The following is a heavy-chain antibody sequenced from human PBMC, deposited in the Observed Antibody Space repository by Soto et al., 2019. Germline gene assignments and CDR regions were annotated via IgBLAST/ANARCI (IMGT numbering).Heavy chain of an antibody. J-gene: IGHJ6*02. CDR3: ARYPGAKSGDYVNYYYGMDV. CDR1: GGSISSGGYY. Sequence: QVQLQESGPGLVKPSQTLSLTCTVSGGSISSGGYYWSWLRQHPGKGLEWIGYIYYSGSTYYNPSLRSRVNIAVDTSKNLFALKLSSVTAADTAVYYCARYPGAKSGDYVNYYYGMDVWGQGTTVTVSS. CDR2: IYYSGST. D-gene: IGHD4-17*01. V-gene: IGHV4-31*03.